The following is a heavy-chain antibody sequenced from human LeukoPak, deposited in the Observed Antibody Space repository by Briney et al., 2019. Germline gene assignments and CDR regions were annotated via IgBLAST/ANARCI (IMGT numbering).Heavy chain of an antibody. Sequence: PGGSLRLSCAASGFTFSSYAMSWVRQAPGKGLEWVSAISGSGGSTYYADSVKGRFTISRDNSKNTLYLQMNSLRAEDTAVYYCAKDGQWDQLGRGYYFDYGGQEPRAPVP. V-gene: IGHV3-23*01. CDR2: ISGSGGST. D-gene: IGHD1-26*01. CDR3: AKDGQWDQLGRGYYFDY. J-gene: IGHJ4*02. CDR1: GFTFSSYA.